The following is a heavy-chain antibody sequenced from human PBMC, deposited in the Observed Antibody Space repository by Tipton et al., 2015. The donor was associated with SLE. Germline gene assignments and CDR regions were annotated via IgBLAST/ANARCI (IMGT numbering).Heavy chain of an antibody. CDR2: INHSGST. Sequence: LRLSCAVYGGSFSGYYWSWIRQPPGKGLEWIGEINHSGSTNYNPSLKSRVTISVDTSKNQFSLKLSSVTAADTAVYYCARAKGVDFWSGYGDYYYYYMDVWGKGTTVTASS. CDR3: ARAKGVDFWSGYGDYYYYYMDV. J-gene: IGHJ6*03. V-gene: IGHV4-34*01. CDR1: GGSFSGYY. D-gene: IGHD3-3*01.